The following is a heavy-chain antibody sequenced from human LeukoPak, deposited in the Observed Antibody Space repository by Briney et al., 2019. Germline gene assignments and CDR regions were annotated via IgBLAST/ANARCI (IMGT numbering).Heavy chain of an antibody. CDR2: ISGSGDTT. CDR3: AKYGSGTYYNGLY. CDR1: GFLFSSYA. J-gene: IGHJ4*02. D-gene: IGHD3-10*01. Sequence: GGSLRLSCAASGFLFSSYAMSWVRQAPGKGLEWVSVISGSGDTTYYATSVKGRFTISRDTSKNTVSLQMNSLRDEDTAVYYCAKYGSGTYYNGLYWGQGTLVTVSS. V-gene: IGHV3-23*01.